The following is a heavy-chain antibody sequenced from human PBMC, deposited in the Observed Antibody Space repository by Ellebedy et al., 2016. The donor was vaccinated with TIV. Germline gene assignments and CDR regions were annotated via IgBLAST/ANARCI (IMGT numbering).Heavy chain of an antibody. D-gene: IGHD1-7*01. J-gene: IGHJ4*02. V-gene: IGHV4-39*07. CDR2: ISYSGST. CDR3: ARRVWNYAGDY. Sequence: MPGGSLRLSCTVSGGSMSSSTYYWGWIRQPPGKGLEWIGSISYSGSTYYNPSLTSRVTISVDTSKNQFSLKLTSVTAADTAVYDCARRVWNYAGDYWGQGTLVTVSS. CDR1: GGSMSSSTYY.